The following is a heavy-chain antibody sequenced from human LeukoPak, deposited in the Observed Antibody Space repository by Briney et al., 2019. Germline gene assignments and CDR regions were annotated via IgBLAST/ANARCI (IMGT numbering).Heavy chain of an antibody. CDR2: IKQDGSEK. J-gene: IGHJ6*02. V-gene: IGHV3-7*03. D-gene: IGHD2-2*01. CDR3: ARPRYCSSTSCSYYYYGMDV. Sequence: GGSLRLSCVASGFTFSDYWMSWVRQAPGKGLEWVANIKQDGSEKYYVDSVKGRFTISRDNAKNSLYLQMNSLRAEDTAVYYCARPRYCSSTSCSYYYYGMDVWGQGTTVTVSS. CDR1: GFTFSDYW.